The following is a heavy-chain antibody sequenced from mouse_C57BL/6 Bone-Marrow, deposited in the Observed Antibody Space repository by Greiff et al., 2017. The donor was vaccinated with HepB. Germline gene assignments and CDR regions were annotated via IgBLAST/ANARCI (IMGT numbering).Heavy chain of an antibody. J-gene: IGHJ3*01. CDR3: ARFGDYSNYTFAY. D-gene: IGHD2-5*01. CDR2: INPNYGTT. V-gene: IGHV1-39*01. CDR1: GYSFTDYD. Sequence: EVKLMESGPELVKPGASVKISCKASGYSFTDYDMNWVKQSNGKSLEWIGVINPNYGTTSYNQKFKGKATLTVDQSSSTAYMQLNSLTSEDSAVYYCARFGDYSNYTFAYWGQGTLVTVSA.